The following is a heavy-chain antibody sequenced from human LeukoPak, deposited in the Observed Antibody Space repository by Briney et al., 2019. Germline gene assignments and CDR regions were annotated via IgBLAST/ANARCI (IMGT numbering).Heavy chain of an antibody. CDR3: ARGFTSGGYANWFDT. V-gene: IGHV1-8*01. CDR1: GYAFTIYD. Sequence: AAVKVCCKASGYAFTIYDIKWVRQRTAPGLERMWLLNPSSGNTGYVEKFQGRVNMTRATSISTAYMERSSLRSEDTAVYYCARGFTSGGYANWFDTWGQGTLVTVSS. CDR2: LNPSSGNT. J-gene: IGHJ5*02. D-gene: IGHD6-19*01.